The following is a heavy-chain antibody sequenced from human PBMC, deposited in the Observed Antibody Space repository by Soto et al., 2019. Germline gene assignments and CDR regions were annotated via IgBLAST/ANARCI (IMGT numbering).Heavy chain of an antibody. CDR2: IWYDGSNK. D-gene: IGHD3-10*01. Sequence: SLRLSCAASGLTFSSYCMHWVREDPGKGLERVAVIWYDGSNKYYADSVMGRFTMSRDNSKNTLYLQMNSLRAEDTAVYYWARDGHGSGNYGMDVWGQGTTVTVSS. V-gene: IGHV3-33*01. CDR3: ARDGHGSGNYGMDV. J-gene: IGHJ6*02. CDR1: GLTFSSYC.